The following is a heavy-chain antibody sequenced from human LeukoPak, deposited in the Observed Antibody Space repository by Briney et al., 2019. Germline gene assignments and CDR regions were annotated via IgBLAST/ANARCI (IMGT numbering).Heavy chain of an antibody. J-gene: IGHJ4*02. V-gene: IGHV1-69*13. Sequence: SVKVSCKASGGTFSSYAISWARQAPGQGLEWMGGIIPIFGTANYAQKFQGRVTITADESTSTAYMELSSLRSEDTAVYYCARIGMATTRGYYWGQGTLVTVSS. CDR1: GGTFSSYA. D-gene: IGHD5-24*01. CDR3: ARIGMATTRGYY. CDR2: IIPIFGTA.